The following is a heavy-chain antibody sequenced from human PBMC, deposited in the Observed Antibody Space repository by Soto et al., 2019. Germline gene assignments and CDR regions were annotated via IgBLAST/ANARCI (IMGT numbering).Heavy chain of an antibody. D-gene: IGHD3-10*01. J-gene: IGHJ4*02. CDR1: GYTFTSYG. CDR2: ISAYNGNT. CDR3: ARDKDYYGSGSYYHAHY. Sequence: GASVKVSCKASGYTFTSYGICWVRQAPGQGLEWMGWISAYNGNTNYAQKLQGRVTMTTDTSTSTAYMELRSLRSDDTAVYYCARDKDYYGSGSYYHAHYWGQGTLVTVSS. V-gene: IGHV1-18*01.